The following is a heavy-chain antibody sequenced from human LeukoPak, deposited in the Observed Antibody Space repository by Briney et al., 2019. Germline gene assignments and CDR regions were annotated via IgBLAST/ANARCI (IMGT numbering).Heavy chain of an antibody. D-gene: IGHD1-26*01. CDR1: GGSISTSGSY. V-gene: IGHV4-39*07. CDR3: ASGSYYFGY. CDR2: IYYSGST. Sequence: SETLSLTCTVSGGSISTSGSYWGWVRQPPGKGLEWIGIIYYSGSTYYNPSLKSRVTISVDKSKNQFSLKLSSVTAADTAVYYCASGSYYFGYWGQGTLVTVSS. J-gene: IGHJ4*02.